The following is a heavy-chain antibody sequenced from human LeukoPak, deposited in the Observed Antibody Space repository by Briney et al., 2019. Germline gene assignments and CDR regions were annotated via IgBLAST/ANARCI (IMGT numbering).Heavy chain of an antibody. CDR3: ARVDSSSSLYYYYYYYMDV. J-gene: IGHJ6*03. CDR2: INHSGST. Sequence: PSETLSLTCAVYGGSFSGYYWSWIRQPPGKGLEWIGEINHSGSTNYNPSLKSRVTISVDTSKNQFSLKLSSVTAADTAVYYCARVDSSSSLYYYYYYYMDVWGKGTTVTVSS. D-gene: IGHD6-6*01. V-gene: IGHV4-34*01. CDR1: GGSFSGYY.